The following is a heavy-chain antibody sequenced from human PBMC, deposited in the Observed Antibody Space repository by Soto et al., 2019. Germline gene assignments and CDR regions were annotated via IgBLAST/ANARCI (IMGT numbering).Heavy chain of an antibody. CDR2: IHYTGRT. CDR1: GGSVSSGTSY. V-gene: IGHV4-61*01. D-gene: IGHD2-21*01. J-gene: IGHJ4*02. CDR3: ATFQGSGPFDF. Sequence: PSETLSLTCTVSGGSVSSGTSYWSWIRQPPWKGLEWLGYIHYTGRTDYNPSLKSRLTMSLDTSKNQFSLRLNSVTAADTAVYYCATFQGSGPFDFWGPGILVTVSS.